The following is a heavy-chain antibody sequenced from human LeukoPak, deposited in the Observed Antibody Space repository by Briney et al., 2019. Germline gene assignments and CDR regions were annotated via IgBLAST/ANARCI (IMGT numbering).Heavy chain of an antibody. D-gene: IGHD5-12*01. CDR3: ARVGYSGYDYDY. CDR1: GFTFSSYA. Sequence: PGGSLRLSCEASGFTFSSYAMSWVRQAPGKGLEWVSVISGSGDSTYYADSVEGRCTISRDNPKDALYLQMNSLRAEDTAVYYCARVGYSGYDYDYWGQGTLVTVSS. CDR2: ISGSGDST. V-gene: IGHV3-23*01. J-gene: IGHJ4*02.